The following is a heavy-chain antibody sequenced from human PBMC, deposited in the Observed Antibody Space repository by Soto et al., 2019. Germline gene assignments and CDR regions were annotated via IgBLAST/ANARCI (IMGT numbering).Heavy chain of an antibody. CDR2: IYLGGSI. D-gene: IGHD3-22*01. CDR1: GGSISSGY. V-gene: IGHV4-59*01. CDR3: ARFSPPRKSYDSNPGWFDP. Sequence: PSETLSLTCSVSGGSISSGYWTWIRHPPGKGLEWIGYIYLGGSINYNPSLKSRVIISVDTSTNEVSLSLTSVTAADAAVYFCARFSPPRKSYDSNPGWFDPWGQGIMVTVSS. J-gene: IGHJ5*02.